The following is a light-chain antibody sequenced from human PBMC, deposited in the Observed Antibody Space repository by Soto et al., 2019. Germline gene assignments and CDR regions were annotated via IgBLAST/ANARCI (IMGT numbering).Light chain of an antibody. CDR1: SSDVGGYNY. Sequence: QSVLTQSPSASGSPGQSVTISCAGTSSDVGGYNYVSWYQQYPGKVPKLMIYEVSERPSGVPDRFSGSKSGNTAFLTVSGLQAEDEADYYCLSYADTAYVFGTGTKVTVL. CDR3: LSYADTAYV. V-gene: IGLV2-8*01. J-gene: IGLJ1*01. CDR2: EVS.